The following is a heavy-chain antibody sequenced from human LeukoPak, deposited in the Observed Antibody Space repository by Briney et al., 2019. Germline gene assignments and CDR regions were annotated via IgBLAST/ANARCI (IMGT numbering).Heavy chain of an antibody. D-gene: IGHD1-26*01. V-gene: IGHV1-69*05. CDR3: ARGGGSQAFDY. J-gene: IGHJ4*02. Sequence: GASVKVSCKASGGTFSSYAISWVRQAPGQGLEWMGGIIPIFGTANYAQKFQGRVTITTDEPTSTAYMELSSLRSEDTAVYYCARGGGSQAFDYWGQGTLVTVSS. CDR1: GGTFSSYA. CDR2: IIPIFGTA.